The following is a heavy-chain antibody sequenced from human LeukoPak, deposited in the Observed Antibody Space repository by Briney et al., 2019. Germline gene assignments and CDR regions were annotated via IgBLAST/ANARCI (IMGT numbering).Heavy chain of an antibody. V-gene: IGHV1-18*01. J-gene: IGHJ6*02. Sequence: GASVKVSCKASGYTFTIYGISWVRQAPGQGPEWMGWISTYSGNTNYAQKFQGRVTMPSDTSTNTAYMDLRGLRSDDTAVYYCARARTQFGELNNYYGMDVWGQGTTVTVSS. CDR2: ISTYSGNT. CDR1: GYTFTIYG. D-gene: IGHD3-10*01. CDR3: ARARTQFGELNNYYGMDV.